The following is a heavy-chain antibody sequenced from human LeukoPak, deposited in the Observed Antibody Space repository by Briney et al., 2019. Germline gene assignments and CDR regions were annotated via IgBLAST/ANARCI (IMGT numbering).Heavy chain of an antibody. D-gene: IGHD2-15*01. Sequence: ASVKVSCKASGYTFSSYGDSWVRQAPGQGLGLLGYISAYNGNTNYAQKVQGRITMTTDTSTSAAYMEMRSLRSDDTAVYYCARDCSGSSCYWIHWGQGTLVTVSS. CDR3: ARDCSGSSCYWIH. J-gene: IGHJ4*02. V-gene: IGHV1-18*01. CDR1: GYTFSSYG. CDR2: ISAYNGNT.